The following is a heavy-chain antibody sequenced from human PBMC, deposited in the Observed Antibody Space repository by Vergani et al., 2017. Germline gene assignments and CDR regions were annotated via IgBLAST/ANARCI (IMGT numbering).Heavy chain of an antibody. CDR2: ISGSGGST. V-gene: IGHV3-23*01. Sequence: EVQLLESGGGLVQPGGSLRLSCAASGFTFSSYAMSWVRQAPGKGLEWVSAISGSGGSTYYADSVKGRFTISRDNSKNTLYLQMNSLRAEDTAVYYCARAPPYDFWSGYSYYYYYYMDVWGKGTTVTVSS. J-gene: IGHJ6*03. CDR3: ARAPPYDFWSGYSYYYYYYMDV. D-gene: IGHD3-3*01. CDR1: GFTFSSYA.